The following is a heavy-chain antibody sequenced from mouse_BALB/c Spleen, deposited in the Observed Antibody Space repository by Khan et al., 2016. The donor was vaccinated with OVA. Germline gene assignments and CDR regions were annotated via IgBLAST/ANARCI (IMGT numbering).Heavy chain of an antibody. V-gene: IGHV5-6*01. CDR1: GFTFSTYG. D-gene: IGHD4-1*01. CDR2: INSDGYYT. Sequence: EVQVVESGGDLVKPGGSLRLSCAASGFTFSTYGMSWVRQFPDKRLEWVATINSDGYYTYYPDTVKGRFTISRNNAENTLYLQMSSLKSEDTAIYYCASHLTGSVAYWGQGTLVTVST. J-gene: IGHJ3*01. CDR3: ASHLTGSVAY.